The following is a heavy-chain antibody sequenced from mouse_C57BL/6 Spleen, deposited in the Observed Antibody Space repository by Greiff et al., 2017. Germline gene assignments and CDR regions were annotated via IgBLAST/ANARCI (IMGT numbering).Heavy chain of an antibody. V-gene: IGHV5-4*01. Sequence: EVKLVESGGGLVKPGGSLKLSCAASGFTFSSYAMSWVRQTPEKRLEWVATISDGGSYTYYPDNVKGRFTISRDNAKNNLYLQMSHLKSEDTAMYYCVREGDYGGDYYAMDYWGQGTSVTVSS. CDR1: GFTFSSYA. J-gene: IGHJ4*01. D-gene: IGHD2-4*01. CDR2: ISDGGSYT. CDR3: VREGDYGGDYYAMDY.